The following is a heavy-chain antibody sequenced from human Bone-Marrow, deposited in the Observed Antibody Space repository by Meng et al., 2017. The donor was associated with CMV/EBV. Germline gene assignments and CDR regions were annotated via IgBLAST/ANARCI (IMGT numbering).Heavy chain of an antibody. V-gene: IGHV1-69*06. CDR1: GGTFSNYA. CDR2: VIPLFDTA. J-gene: IGHJ4*02. CDR3: ARDEWGGWYDY. D-gene: IGHD6-19*01. Sequence: SVKVSCKASGGTFSNYAVSWVRQAPGQGLEWMGAVIPLFDTAYYAQKFQGRVTITADKSTSTAYMELSSLRSEDTAVYYCARDEWGGWYDYWGQGTLVTVSS.